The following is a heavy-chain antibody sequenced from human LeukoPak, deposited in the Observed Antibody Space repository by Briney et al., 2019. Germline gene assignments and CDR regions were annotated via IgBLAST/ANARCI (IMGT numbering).Heavy chain of an antibody. CDR3: ARTGGSFYFYYYMDV. CDR2: IYTSGST. CDR1: GGSISSYY. J-gene: IGHJ6*03. D-gene: IGHD1-26*01. Sequence: SSETLSLTCTVSGGSISSYYWSWIRQPAGKGLEWIGRIYTSGSTNYNPSLKSRVTMSVDTSKNQFSLKLSSVTAADTAVYHCARTGGSFYFYYYMDVWGKGTTVTVSS. V-gene: IGHV4-4*07.